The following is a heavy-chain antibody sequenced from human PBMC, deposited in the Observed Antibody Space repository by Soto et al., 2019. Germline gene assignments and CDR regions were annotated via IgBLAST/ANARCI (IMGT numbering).Heavy chain of an antibody. J-gene: IGHJ4*02. D-gene: IGHD2-2*01. V-gene: IGHV4-34*01. CDR2: IHHSGST. Sequence: XGSFSGYYWSWIRQPPGKGLEWIGEIHHSGSTNYNPSLKSRVTISEDTSKNQFSLMLRSVTDADTAVYYCARYCSSSSCYGVFDYWGQGTLVTVSS. CDR3: ARYCSSSSCYGVFDY. CDR1: XGSFSGYY.